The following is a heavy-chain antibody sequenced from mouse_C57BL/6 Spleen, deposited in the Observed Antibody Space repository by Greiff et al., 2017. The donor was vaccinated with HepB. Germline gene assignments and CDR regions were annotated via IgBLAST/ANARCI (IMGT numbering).Heavy chain of an antibody. CDR1: GFTFSDYG. D-gene: IGHD2-5*01. Sequence: EVQGVESGGGLVKPGGSLKLSCAASGFTFSDYGMHWVRQAPEKGLEWVAYISSGSSSIYYADTVKGRFTIPRDNDKNTLFLQMTSLRSEDTAIYYSARRGPRYSNSHYAMDYWGQGTSVTVSS. CDR3: ARRGPRYSNSHYAMDY. CDR2: ISSGSSSI. V-gene: IGHV5-17*01. J-gene: IGHJ4*01.